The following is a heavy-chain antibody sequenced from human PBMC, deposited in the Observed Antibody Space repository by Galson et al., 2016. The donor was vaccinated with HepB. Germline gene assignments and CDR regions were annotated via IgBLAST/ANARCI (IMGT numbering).Heavy chain of an antibody. CDR3: AREGVCSGGRCYSGFDY. CDR2: ISPNNGNT. Sequence: SVKVSCKASDYSFTSDGISWVRQAPGQGLEWIGWISPNNGNTTYAQKLQDRLTMTTDTSTNTVYMELRSLRSDDTAVYYCAREGVCSGGRCYSGFDYWGQGTLVTVSS. J-gene: IGHJ4*02. V-gene: IGHV1-18*04. D-gene: IGHD2-15*01. CDR1: DYSFTSDG.